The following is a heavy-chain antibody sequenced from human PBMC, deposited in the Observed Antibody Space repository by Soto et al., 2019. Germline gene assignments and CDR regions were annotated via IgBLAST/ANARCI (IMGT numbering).Heavy chain of an antibody. CDR2: IYPGDSDT. V-gene: IGHV5-51*01. CDR3: ARRSPTDANYWYFDL. J-gene: IGHJ2*01. D-gene: IGHD1-26*01. Sequence: EVQLVQSGAEVKKPGESLKISCKGSGYSFTSYWIGWVRQMPGKGLEWMGIIYPGDSDTRYSPSFQGQVTISADKSISTAYLQWSSLKASDTAMYYCARRSPTDANYWYFDLWRRGTLVTVSS. CDR1: GYSFTSYW.